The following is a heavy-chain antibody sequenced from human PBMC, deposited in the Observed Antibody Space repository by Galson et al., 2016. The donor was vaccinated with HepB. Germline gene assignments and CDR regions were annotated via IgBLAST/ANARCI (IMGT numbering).Heavy chain of an antibody. V-gene: IGHV1-46*01. J-gene: IGHJ3*02. D-gene: IGHD6-13*01. CDR3: AKASSSSFDAFEI. Sequence: SVKVSCKAIGYIFTSYYMHWVRQAPGQGLEWMGIINPGGGSTSYTQKFQGRVTMTRDTSTSTVYMELSSLSSEDTAVYYCAKASSSSFDAFEIWGQGTMVTVSS. CDR1: GYIFTSYY. CDR2: INPGGGST.